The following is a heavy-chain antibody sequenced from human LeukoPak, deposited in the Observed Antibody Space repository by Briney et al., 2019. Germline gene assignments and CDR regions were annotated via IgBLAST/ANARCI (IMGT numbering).Heavy chain of an antibody. V-gene: IGHV3-11*01. CDR3: ARDRLRIFGVVTYMFDY. J-gene: IGHJ4*02. D-gene: IGHD3-3*01. CDR2: IRSSGSTI. CDR1: GFTLSDYY. Sequence: GGSVRLFCGACGFTLSDYYMSGLRQAPGKALEWVSYIRSSGSTIYYADSVEGRFTISRDNAKNSLYLKMNSLRAEDTAVYYCARDRLRIFGVVTYMFDYWGQGTLVTVSS.